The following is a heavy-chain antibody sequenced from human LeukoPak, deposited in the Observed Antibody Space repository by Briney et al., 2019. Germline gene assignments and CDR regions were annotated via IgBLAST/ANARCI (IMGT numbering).Heavy chain of an antibody. CDR1: GFTVSSTY. D-gene: IGHD6-6*01. J-gene: IGHJ4*02. CDR3: TRGRPAHYFDS. V-gene: IGHV3-66*01. Sequence: GGSLRLSCAASGFTVSSTYLTWVRQAPGKGLEWLSVIYSGGYTYYADSVKGRFFISRDISENMVYLQMNSLSVEDTAVYFCTRGRPAHYFDSWGPGTLVTVS. CDR2: IYSGGYT.